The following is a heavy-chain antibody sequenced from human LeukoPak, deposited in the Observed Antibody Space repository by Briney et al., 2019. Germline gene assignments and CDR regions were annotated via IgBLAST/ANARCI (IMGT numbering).Heavy chain of an antibody. D-gene: IGHD3-22*01. CDR1: GYSISSGYD. J-gene: IGHJ6*02. V-gene: IGHV4-38-2*01. CDR2: IYYRRTI. CDR3: ARHLVPYYDSSGYYLWYYYGMDV. Sequence: PSETLSLTCAVSGYSISSGYDWGWIRQPPGKGLEWIGSIYYRRTIYYNPSLKSRVTISIDTSKNQFSLRLSSMTAADTAVYYCARHLVPYYDSSGYYLWYYYGMDVWGQGTTITVSS.